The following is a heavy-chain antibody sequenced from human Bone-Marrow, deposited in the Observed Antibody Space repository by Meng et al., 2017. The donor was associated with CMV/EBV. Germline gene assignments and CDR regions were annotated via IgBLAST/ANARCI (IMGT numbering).Heavy chain of an antibody. CDR2: IKTKIDGETT. Sequence: GGSLRLSCAASGFTFNTVWMSWVRQAPGEGLEWVGRIKTKIDGETTDFAAAVKGRFSISRDDSKNTLYLQMHGLRAEDTAVYYCATDWSRQLLGSWGQGTLVTVSS. CDR3: ATDWSRQLLGS. CDR1: GFTFNTVW. V-gene: IGHV3-15*01. J-gene: IGHJ4*02. D-gene: IGHD1-26*01.